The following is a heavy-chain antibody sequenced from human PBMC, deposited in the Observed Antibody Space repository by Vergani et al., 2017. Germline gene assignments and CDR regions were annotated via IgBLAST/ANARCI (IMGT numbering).Heavy chain of an antibody. CDR2: IYHSGST. D-gene: IGHD5-24*01. J-gene: IGHJ6*03. CDR1: GYSISSGYY. V-gene: IGHV4-38-2*02. CDR3: AREGRWLQPYYYYYYMDV. Sequence: VQLQESGPGLVKPSETLSLTCTVSGYSISSGYYWGWIRQPPGKGLEWIGSIYHSGSTYYNPSLKSRVTISVDTSKNQFSLKLSSVTAADTAVYYCAREGRWLQPYYYYYYMDVWGKGTTVTVSS.